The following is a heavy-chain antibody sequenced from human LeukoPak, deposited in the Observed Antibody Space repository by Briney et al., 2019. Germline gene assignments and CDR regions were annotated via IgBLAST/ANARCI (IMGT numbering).Heavy chain of an antibody. Sequence: GASVKVSCKASGYTFTSYAMHWVRQAPGQRLEWMGWINAGNGNTKYSQKFQGRVTITRDTSASTAYMELSSLRSEDTAVYYCASLIRYCSGGSCYLGDYWGQGTLVTVSS. CDR3: ASLIRYCSGGSCYLGDY. J-gene: IGHJ4*02. D-gene: IGHD2-15*01. V-gene: IGHV1-3*01. CDR1: GYTFTSYA. CDR2: INAGNGNT.